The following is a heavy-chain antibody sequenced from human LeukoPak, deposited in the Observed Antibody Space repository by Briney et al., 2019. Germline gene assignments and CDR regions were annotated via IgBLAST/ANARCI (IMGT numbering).Heavy chain of an antibody. Sequence: ASVKVSCKVSGYTLTELPMHWVRQAPGKGLEWMGGFDPEDGEIIYAQKFQGRVTMTQDTSPDTAYMELSSLTSEDTAVYYCATGLTPNPIFGVLTAYWGQGTLVTVSS. CDR1: GYTLTELP. CDR3: ATGLTPNPIFGVLTAY. CDR2: FDPEDGEI. J-gene: IGHJ4*02. D-gene: IGHD3-3*01. V-gene: IGHV1-24*01.